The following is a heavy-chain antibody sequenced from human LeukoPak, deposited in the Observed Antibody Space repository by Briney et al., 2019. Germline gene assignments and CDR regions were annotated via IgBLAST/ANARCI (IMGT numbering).Heavy chain of an antibody. CDR3: ARGAFGVDLPSGY. Sequence: PGGSLRLSCAASGFTFSSYWMHWVRQAPGKGLEWVANMKQDGSEKYYVDSVKGRFTISRDNAKNSLYLQMNSLRAEDTAVYYCARGAFGVDLPSGYWGQGTLVTVSS. J-gene: IGHJ4*02. D-gene: IGHD3-3*01. CDR1: GFTFSSYW. V-gene: IGHV3-7*01. CDR2: MKQDGSEK.